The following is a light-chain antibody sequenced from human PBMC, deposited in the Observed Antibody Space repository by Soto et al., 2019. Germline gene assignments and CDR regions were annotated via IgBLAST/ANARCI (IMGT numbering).Light chain of an antibody. CDR3: RSYTRRTTCV. V-gene: IGLV2-14*01. Sequence: ASGTGLPRRGIPISTTETTNDIGDNNYVSWNQQHPGKAPNLMIYDVSNRSSGVSGRFSGSKSDNTASLTISGLQAEDEADYYCRSYTRRTTCVFGTGTKVTVL. J-gene: IGLJ1*01. CDR1: TNDIGDNNY. CDR2: DVS.